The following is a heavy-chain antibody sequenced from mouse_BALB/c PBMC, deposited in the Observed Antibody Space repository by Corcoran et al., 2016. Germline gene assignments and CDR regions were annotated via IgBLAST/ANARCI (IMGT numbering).Heavy chain of an antibody. CDR3: AMITTGPWFAY. CDR2: INPYNDGT. J-gene: IGHJ3*01. D-gene: IGHD2-4*01. CDR1: GYTFTSYV. Sequence: EVQLQQSGPELVKPGASVKMSCKASGYTFTSYVMHWVKQKPGQGLEWIGYINPYNDGTKYNEKFKGKATLTSDKSSSTAYMELSSLTSEDSAVYYSAMITTGPWFAYWGQRTLVTVSA. V-gene: IGHV1S136*01.